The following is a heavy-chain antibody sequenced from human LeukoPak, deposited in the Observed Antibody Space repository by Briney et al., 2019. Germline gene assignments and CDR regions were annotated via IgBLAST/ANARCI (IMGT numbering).Heavy chain of an antibody. V-gene: IGHV1-69*05. CDR3: ARDLPRRGHLEGYPFDY. CDR2: IIPIFGTA. J-gene: IGHJ4*02. Sequence: SVKVSCKASGYTFTGYYMHWVRQAPGQGLEWMGRIIPIFGTANYAQKFQGRVTITTDESTSTAYMELSSLRSEDTAVYYCARDLPRRGHLEGYPFDYWGQGTLVTVSS. CDR1: GYTFTGYY. D-gene: IGHD3-3*01.